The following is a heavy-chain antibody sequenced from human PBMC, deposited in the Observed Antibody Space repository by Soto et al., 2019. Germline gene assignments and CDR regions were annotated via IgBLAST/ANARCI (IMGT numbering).Heavy chain of an antibody. V-gene: IGHV1-46*01. CDR1: GYTFTSSY. CDR2: INPNGGST. Sequence: QVQLVQSGAEVKKPGASVKVSCKASGYTFTSSYVHWVRQAPGQGLEWMAIINPNGGSTNYAQKFQGRVTVTRDTSTSTVFMELSSLQSEVTAVYYCARDLAAANYWGQGTLVTVSS. CDR3: ARDLAAANY. J-gene: IGHJ4*02. D-gene: IGHD6-25*01.